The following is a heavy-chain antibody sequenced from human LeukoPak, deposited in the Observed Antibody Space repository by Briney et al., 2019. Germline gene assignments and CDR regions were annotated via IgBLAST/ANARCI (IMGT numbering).Heavy chain of an antibody. Sequence: GGSLRLSCAAAGFTLSNYPMSWVRQAPGKGLEWVSVISGTDGSTFYADSVKGWFTISRDNSKNTLSLQMNSLRVEDTAVYYCAKEWALTPGHKSDSWGQGTPVTASS. V-gene: IGHV3-23*01. CDR1: GFTLSNYP. CDR2: ISGTDGST. CDR3: AKEWALTPGHKSDS. J-gene: IGHJ4*02. D-gene: IGHD1-26*01.